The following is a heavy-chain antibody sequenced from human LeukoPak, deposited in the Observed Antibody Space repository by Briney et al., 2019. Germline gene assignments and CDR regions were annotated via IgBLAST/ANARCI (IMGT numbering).Heavy chain of an antibody. D-gene: IGHD2-2*02. Sequence: GGSLRLSCAASGFTFSSYSMNWVRQAPGKGLEWVSSISSSSSYTYYADSVKGRFTISRDNAKNSLYLQMNSLRAEDTAVYYCARDLPAAIRDPYFDYWGQGTLVTVSS. CDR3: ARDLPAAIRDPYFDY. CDR2: ISSSSSYT. V-gene: IGHV3-21*01. CDR1: GFTFSSYS. J-gene: IGHJ4*02.